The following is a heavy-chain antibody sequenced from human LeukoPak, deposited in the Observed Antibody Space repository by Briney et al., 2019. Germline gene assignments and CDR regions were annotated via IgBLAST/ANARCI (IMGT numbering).Heavy chain of an antibody. D-gene: IGHD6-25*01. CDR3: AKVRLSSGGYFDY. CDR1: GFTFSSYG. V-gene: IGHV3-23*01. J-gene: IGHJ4*02. CDR2: ISGSGGST. Sequence: GGSLRLSCAASGFTFSSYGMYWVRQAPGKGLEWVSAISGSGGSTYYADSVKGRFTISRDNSKNTLYLQMNSLRAEDTAVYYCAKVRLSSGGYFDYWGQGTLVTVSS.